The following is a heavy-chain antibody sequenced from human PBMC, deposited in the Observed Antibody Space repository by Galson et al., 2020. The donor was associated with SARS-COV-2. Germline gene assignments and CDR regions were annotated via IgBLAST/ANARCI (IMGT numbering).Heavy chain of an antibody. CDR2: IVVGSGNT. J-gene: IGHJ3*02. CDR3: AAPSCSSTSCYDAFDI. CDR1: GFTFTSSA. Sequence: AVKVSCTASGFTFTSSAVQWVRQARGQRLEWIGWIVVGSGNTNYAQKFQERVTIPRDMSTSTAYMELSSLRSEDTAVYYCAAPSCSSTSCYDAFDIWGQGTMVTVSS. V-gene: IGHV1-58*01. D-gene: IGHD2-2*01.